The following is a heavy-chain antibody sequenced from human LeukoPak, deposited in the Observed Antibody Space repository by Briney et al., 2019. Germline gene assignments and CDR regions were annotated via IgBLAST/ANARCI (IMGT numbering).Heavy chain of an antibody. V-gene: IGHV4-61*02. CDR3: ARTNDFWTGYYEK. CDR2: IYVSGTT. Sequence: PSETLSLTCTVSNGSVSIGSYYWSWIRQPAGKGLEWIGRIYVSGTTDYNPSLESRVTIFKDVSKNQLFLRLSSVTAADTAVYYCARTNDFWTGYYEKWGRGTLVTVSS. J-gene: IGHJ4*02. D-gene: IGHD3/OR15-3a*01. CDR1: NGSVSIGSYY.